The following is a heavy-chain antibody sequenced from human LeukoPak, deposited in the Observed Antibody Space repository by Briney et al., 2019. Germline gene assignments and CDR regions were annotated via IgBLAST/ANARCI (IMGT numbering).Heavy chain of an antibody. CDR1: GGSFSVYY. Sequence: SETLSLTCAVYGGSFSVYYWSWIRQPPGRGLEWIGDINHSGSTNYNPSLKSRVTISVDTSKNQFSLKLSSVTAADTAVYYCARRPRGVIIKSRFDPWGQGTLVTVSS. J-gene: IGHJ5*02. D-gene: IGHD3-10*01. CDR2: INHSGST. V-gene: IGHV4-34*01. CDR3: ARRPRGVIIKSRFDP.